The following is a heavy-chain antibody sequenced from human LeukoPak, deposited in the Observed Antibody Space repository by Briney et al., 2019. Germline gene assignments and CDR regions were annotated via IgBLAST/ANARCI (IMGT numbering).Heavy chain of an antibody. Sequence: GGSLRLSCEASGLTFSRDWMGWVRQAPGKGLEWVANIRQDGGETYYGDSVKGRLTISRDNAKNTLFLQMNSLRAEDTAVYYCARGGYHAYYLDYWGQGSLVTVSS. CDR1: GLTFSRDW. J-gene: IGHJ4*02. CDR2: IRQDGGET. CDR3: ARGGYHAYYLDY. V-gene: IGHV3-7*01. D-gene: IGHD5-18*01.